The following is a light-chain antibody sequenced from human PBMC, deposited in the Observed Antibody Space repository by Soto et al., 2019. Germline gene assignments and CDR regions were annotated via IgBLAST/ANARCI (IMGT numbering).Light chain of an antibody. CDR3: QQSYSTRWT. Sequence: DIQMTQSPSSLSASVGDRVTITCRASQSISSYLNWYQQKPGKAPKLLIYAASSLQSGVPSRFSGSGSGTDFTHTISSLQPEDFATYYCQQSYSTRWTFXQGTKVDIK. V-gene: IGKV1-39*01. J-gene: IGKJ1*01. CDR1: QSISSY. CDR2: AAS.